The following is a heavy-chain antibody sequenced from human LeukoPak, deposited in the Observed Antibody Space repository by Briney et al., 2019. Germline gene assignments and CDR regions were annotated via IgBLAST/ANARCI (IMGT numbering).Heavy chain of an antibody. CDR2: ISAYNGNT. D-gene: IGHD1-26*01. CDR1: GYTFTSYD. CDR3: ARDPVGGSPTGY. Sequence: ASVKVSCKASGYTFTSYDINWVRQAPGQGLEWMGWISAYNGNTNYAQKLQGRVTMTTDTSTSTAYMELRSLRSDDTAVYYCARDPVGGSPTGYWGQGTLVTVSS. V-gene: IGHV1-18*01. J-gene: IGHJ4*02.